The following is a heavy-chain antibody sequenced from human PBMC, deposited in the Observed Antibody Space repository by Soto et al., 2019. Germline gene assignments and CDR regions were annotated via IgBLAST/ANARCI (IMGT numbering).Heavy chain of an antibody. CDR2: INPSGGST. Sequence: ASVKVSCKASGYTFTSYYMHWVRQAPGQGLEWMGIINPSGGSTSYAQKFQGRVTMTRDTSTSTVYMELCSLRSEDTAVYYCAVDDYDLWSGYAEYFQHWGQGTLVTVSS. D-gene: IGHD3-3*01. CDR1: GYTFTSYY. J-gene: IGHJ1*01. CDR3: AVDDYDLWSGYAEYFQH. V-gene: IGHV1-46*01.